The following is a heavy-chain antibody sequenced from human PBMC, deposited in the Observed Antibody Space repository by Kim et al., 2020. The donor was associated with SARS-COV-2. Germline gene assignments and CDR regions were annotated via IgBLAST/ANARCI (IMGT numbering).Heavy chain of an antibody. J-gene: IGHJ5*02. CDR3: AKEYYYDSNPSRDWFDP. CDR1: GFTFSSYA. V-gene: IGHV3-23*01. D-gene: IGHD3-22*01. Sequence: GGSLRLSCAASGFTFSSYAMSWVRQAPGKGLEWVSAISGSGGSTYYADSVKGRFTISRDNSKNTLYLQMNSLRAEDTAVYYCAKEYYYDSNPSRDWFDPWGQGTLVTVSS. CDR2: ISGSGGST.